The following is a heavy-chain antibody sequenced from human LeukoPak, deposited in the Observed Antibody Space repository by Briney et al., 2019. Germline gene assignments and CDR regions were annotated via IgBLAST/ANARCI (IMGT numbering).Heavy chain of an antibody. CDR2: MNPNSVNT. J-gene: IGHJ5*02. CDR3: ARLKLIPGYTGYGIEP. Sequence: ASVKGSCRASGYSFTSYDINWVRQATGQGLEWMGWMNPNSVNTGYAEKFQGRVTMTTNTSIRTAYMELSSLSSEDTAVHYFARLKLIPGYTGYGIEPWGQGTLVTVSS. V-gene: IGHV1-8*02. CDR1: GYSFTSYD. D-gene: IGHD5-12*01.